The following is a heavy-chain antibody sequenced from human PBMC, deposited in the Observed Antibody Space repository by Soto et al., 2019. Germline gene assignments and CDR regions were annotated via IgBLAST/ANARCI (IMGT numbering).Heavy chain of an antibody. CDR2: IYPGDSDT. Sequence: GESLKISCQGSGYSFTNYWVGWVRQIPGRGLEWMGIIYPGDSDTRYSPSFQGQVTISADKSITTAYLQWSSLKASDTAMYYCASPQRYDFWSGYGFDYWGLGTLVTVSS. CDR3: ASPQRYDFWSGYGFDY. J-gene: IGHJ4*02. V-gene: IGHV5-51*01. D-gene: IGHD3-3*01. CDR1: GYSFTNYW.